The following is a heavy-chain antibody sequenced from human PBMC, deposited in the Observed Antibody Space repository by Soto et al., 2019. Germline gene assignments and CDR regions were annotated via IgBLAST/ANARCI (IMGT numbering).Heavy chain of an antibody. CDR3: ARDSPLVRGVGFDY. CDR1: GFTIRNYW. J-gene: IGHJ4*02. CDR2: INGDGST. V-gene: IGHV3-74*01. Sequence: EVQLVESGGGLVQPGGSLRLSCAASGFTIRNYWMHWVRQVPGKGLVWVSRINGDGSTNYADSGKGRFTISSDNAKNTLYLQMNTLRVEDTAVYYCARDSPLVRGVGFDYWGPGTLVTVSS. D-gene: IGHD3-10*01.